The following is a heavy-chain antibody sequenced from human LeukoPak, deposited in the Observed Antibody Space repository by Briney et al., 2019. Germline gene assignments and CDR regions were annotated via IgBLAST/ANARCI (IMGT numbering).Heavy chain of an antibody. D-gene: IGHD2-8*01. CDR2: IRGSSNTI. CDR1: GFTFSTYA. Sequence: GGSLRLSCAASGFTFSTYAVSWVRQAPGEGLEWVSYIRGSSNTIYYADSVRGQFTISRDNAKNSLYLQMNSLRAEDTAVYFCARAYGVAFDYWGQGVLVTVSS. J-gene: IGHJ4*02. V-gene: IGHV3-48*04. CDR3: ARAYGVAFDY.